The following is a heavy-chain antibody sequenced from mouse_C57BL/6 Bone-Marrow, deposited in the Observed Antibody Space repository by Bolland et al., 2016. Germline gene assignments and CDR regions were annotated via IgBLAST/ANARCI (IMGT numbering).Heavy chain of an antibody. D-gene: IGHD2-5*01. J-gene: IGHJ4*01. Sequence: YNGGTSYNQKFKGKATLTVDKSSSTAYMELNSLTSEDSAVYYCARNSNSLDYWGQGTS. V-gene: IGHV1-19*01. CDR2: YNGGT. CDR3: ARNSNSLDY.